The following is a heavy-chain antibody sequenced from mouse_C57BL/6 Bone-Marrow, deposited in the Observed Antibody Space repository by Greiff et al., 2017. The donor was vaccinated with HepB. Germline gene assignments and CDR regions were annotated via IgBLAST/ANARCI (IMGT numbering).Heavy chain of an antibody. CDR3: ANYYGYFDY. Sequence: DVMLVESGGDLVKPGGSLKLSCAASGFTFSSYGMSWVRQTPDKRLEWVATISSGGSYTYYPDSVKGRFTISRDNAKNTLYLQMSSLKSEDTAMYYCANYYGYFDYWGQGTTLTVSS. CDR1: GFTFSSYG. V-gene: IGHV5-6*02. D-gene: IGHD1-1*01. J-gene: IGHJ2*01. CDR2: ISSGGSYT.